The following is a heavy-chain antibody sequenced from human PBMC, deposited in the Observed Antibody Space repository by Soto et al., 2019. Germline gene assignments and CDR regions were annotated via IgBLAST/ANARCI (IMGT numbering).Heavy chain of an antibody. CDR1: GFTFSSYW. Sequence: EVQLVESGGGLVQPGGSLRLSCVASGFTFSSYWMHWVRQAPGKGLVWVSRINNDGDSTSYADSVKGRFTISRDNAKNTLYLQMNSLRAEDTAVYYCARDVQLQSFDCWGQGTLVTVSS. J-gene: IGHJ4*02. CDR2: INNDGDST. D-gene: IGHD5-18*01. CDR3: ARDVQLQSFDC. V-gene: IGHV3-74*01.